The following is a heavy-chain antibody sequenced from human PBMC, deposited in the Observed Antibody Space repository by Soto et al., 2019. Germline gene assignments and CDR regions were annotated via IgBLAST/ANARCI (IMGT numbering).Heavy chain of an antibody. V-gene: IGHV1-69*13. Sequence: SVKVSCKASGGTFSSYAISWVRQAPGQGLEWMGGIIPIFGTANYAQKFQGRVTITADESTSTAYMELSSLRSEDTAVYYCARGGYDSSGYYWDYFDYWGQGTLVTVSS. CDR1: GGTFSSYA. CDR3: ARGGYDSSGYYWDYFDY. D-gene: IGHD3-22*01. J-gene: IGHJ4*02. CDR2: IIPIFGTA.